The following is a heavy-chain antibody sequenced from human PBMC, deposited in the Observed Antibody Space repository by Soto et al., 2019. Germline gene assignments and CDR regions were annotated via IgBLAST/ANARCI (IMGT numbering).Heavy chain of an antibody. CDR2: MNPNSGNT. J-gene: IGHJ4*02. CDR1: GYTFSTYD. D-gene: IGHD6-13*01. CDR3: ARTMGGIAAAGNDY. V-gene: IGHV1-8*01. Sequence: QVQLVQSGAEVKKPGASVKVSCKASGYTFSTYDIDWVRLATGQGLEWMGSMNPNSGNTEYAQKFQGRVTMTRDTSISTAYMELSSLRSEDPAIYYCARTMGGIAAAGNDYWGQGTLVTVSS.